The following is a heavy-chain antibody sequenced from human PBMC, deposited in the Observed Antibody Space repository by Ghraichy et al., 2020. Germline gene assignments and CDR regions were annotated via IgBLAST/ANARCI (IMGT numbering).Heavy chain of an antibody. CDR1: GFTFSNYA. V-gene: IGHV3-23*01. D-gene: IGHD6-6*01. CDR3: AKDREYGSSSGPYYFDY. CDR2: ISGSGGST. J-gene: IGHJ4*02. Sequence: GGPLRLSCAASGFTFSNYAMTWVRQAPGKGLEWVSTISGSGGSTYYADSVKGRFTISRDNSKNTLYLQMNSLRAEDAAVYYCAKDREYGSSSGPYYFDYWGQGTLVTVSS.